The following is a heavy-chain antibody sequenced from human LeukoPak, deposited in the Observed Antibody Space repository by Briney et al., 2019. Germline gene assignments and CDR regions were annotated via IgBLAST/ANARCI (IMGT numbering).Heavy chain of an antibody. CDR2: IIPVFGTI. J-gene: IGHJ6*02. CDR1: GGSLSSSA. D-gene: IGHD1-7*01. Sequence: ASVKVSCKASGGSLSSSAISWVRQAPGQGLEWIGGIIPVFGTIKYAQKFQGRVTITADESTSTAYMELSSLRSEDTAVYYCARGAGTATTNHYYYGMDVWGRGTTVTVSS. V-gene: IGHV1-69*13. CDR3: ARGAGTATTNHYYYGMDV.